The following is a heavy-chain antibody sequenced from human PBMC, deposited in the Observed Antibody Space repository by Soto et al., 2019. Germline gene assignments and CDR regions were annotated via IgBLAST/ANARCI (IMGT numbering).Heavy chain of an antibody. D-gene: IGHD2-2*01. CDR1: GYTFITFG. Sequence: QVHLVQSGAEVKKPGASVKVSCKASGYTFITFGISWVRQAPGQGLEWMGWNTPYNGKTNYAQKGQDRGTIPTDTSTATAYMELRSLRSDDSAVYYCASDTSHYFDRWGQGTLVTVSS. CDR3: ASDTSHYFDR. J-gene: IGHJ4*02. V-gene: IGHV1-18*01. CDR2: NTPYNGKT.